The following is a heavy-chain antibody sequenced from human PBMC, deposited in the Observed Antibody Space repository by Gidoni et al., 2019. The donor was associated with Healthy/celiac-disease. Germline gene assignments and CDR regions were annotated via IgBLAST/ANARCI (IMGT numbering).Heavy chain of an antibody. J-gene: IGHJ4*02. D-gene: IGHD5-18*01. Sequence: QVTLKESGPVLVKPTETCQLTCTVSGFSLSNARMGVSWIRQPPGKAREWLAHIFSNDEQSYRTSLKSRLTISKDTSKSQVVLTMTNMDPVYTATYYCARIQYSYGYELWVFDYWGQGTLVTVSS. CDR1: GFSLSNARMG. V-gene: IGHV2-26*01. CDR3: ARIQYSYGYELWVFDY. CDR2: IFSNDEQ.